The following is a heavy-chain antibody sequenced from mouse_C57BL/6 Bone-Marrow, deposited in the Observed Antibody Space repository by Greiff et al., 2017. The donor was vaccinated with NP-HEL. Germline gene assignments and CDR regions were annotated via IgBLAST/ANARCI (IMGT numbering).Heavy chain of an antibody. V-gene: IGHV5-9-1*02. Sequence: EVLLVESGAGLVKPGGSLKLSCAASGFTFSSYAMSWVSQTPEKRLEWVAYISSGGDYIYYADTVKGRSTISRDNDRNTLYVEMSSLKAEDTSMYYCTREDDYLDDYGNYVYWYFDVWGTGTTVTVSS. D-gene: IGHD2-1*01. CDR3: TREDDYLDDYGNYVYWYFDV. CDR1: GFTFSSYA. J-gene: IGHJ1*03. CDR2: ISSGGDYI.